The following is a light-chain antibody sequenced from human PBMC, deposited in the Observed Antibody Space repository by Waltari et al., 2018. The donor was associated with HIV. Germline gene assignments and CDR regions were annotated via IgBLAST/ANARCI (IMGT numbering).Light chain of an antibody. Sequence: DIQMTQSPSPLSASVGARVTISCRSSQNINSYLNWYQQIPGRAPQLLIYGALNLHTWAPRRFSARGCGTDFTLTITSLQPEDFSTYISQQSYNRPVTFGGGTRVE. J-gene: IGKJ4*01. CDR3: QQSYNRPVT. V-gene: IGKV1-39*01. CDR1: QNINSY. CDR2: GAL.